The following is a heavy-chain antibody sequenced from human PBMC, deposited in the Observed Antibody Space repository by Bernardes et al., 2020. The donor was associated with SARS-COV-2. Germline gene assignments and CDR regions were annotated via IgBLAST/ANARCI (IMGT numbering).Heavy chain of an antibody. CDR2: IYYSGSI. Sequence: SETLSLTCTVSGGSISSSTYYWGWIRQPPGKGLEWIGSIYYSGSIYYNPSLKSRVTISVDPSKNQFSLKLNSVTAADTAVYYCARQARKQWPPSSFDPWGQGTLVTVSS. V-gene: IGHV4-39*01. CDR1: GGSISSSTYY. J-gene: IGHJ5*02. CDR3: ARQARKQWPPSSFDP. D-gene: IGHD6-19*01.